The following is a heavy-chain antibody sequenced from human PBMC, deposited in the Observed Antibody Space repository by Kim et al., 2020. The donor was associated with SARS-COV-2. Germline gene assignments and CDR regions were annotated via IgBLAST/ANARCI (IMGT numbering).Heavy chain of an antibody. V-gene: IGHV4-59*13. J-gene: IGHJ4*02. CDR3: ARTYSTRWYYWEY. Sequence: SETLSLTCSVSGVSISGYYWSWIRQSPGKGLEWIGDMDYSGNTKYNPSLKSRATISGDTSKKLFSLTLTFVTEADTAGYYCARTYSTRWYYWEYWGQGT. CDR1: GVSISGYY. CDR2: MDYSGNT. D-gene: IGHD6-13*01.